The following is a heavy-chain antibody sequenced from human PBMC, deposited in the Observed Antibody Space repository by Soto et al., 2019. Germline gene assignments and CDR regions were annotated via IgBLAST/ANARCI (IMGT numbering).Heavy chain of an antibody. J-gene: IGHJ4*01. D-gene: IGHD3-22*01. CDR1: GFTFSSYR. Sequence: GESLRLSCAASGFTFSSYRMHWVRQAPGKGMEWVAVIWYDGSNKYYADSVKGRFTISRDNSKNTLYLQMNSLRAEDTAVYYCARCTYYYDNSEPPAYWSQGTLVTVSS. V-gene: IGHV3-33*01. CDR2: IWYDGSNK. CDR3: ARCTYYYDNSEPPAY.